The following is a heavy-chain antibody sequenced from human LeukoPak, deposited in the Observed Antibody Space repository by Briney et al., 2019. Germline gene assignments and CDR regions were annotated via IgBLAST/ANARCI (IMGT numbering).Heavy chain of an antibody. CDR2: IYYSGNT. D-gene: IGHD6-13*01. Sequence: SETLSLTCTVSGGSISSYYWSWIRQPPGKGLEWIGYIYYSGNTNYNPSLKSRVTISVDTSKNQFSLKLSSVTAADTAVYYCARRKAATYAMDVLGQGTTVTVSS. CDR3: ARRKAATYAMDV. V-gene: IGHV4-59*08. J-gene: IGHJ6*02. CDR1: GGSISSYY.